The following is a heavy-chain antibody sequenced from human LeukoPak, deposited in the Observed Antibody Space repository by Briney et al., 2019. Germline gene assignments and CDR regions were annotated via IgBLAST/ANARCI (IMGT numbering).Heavy chain of an antibody. J-gene: IGHJ4*02. CDR2: ITSTSSYI. V-gene: IGHV3-21*01. CDR1: GFTFSSYT. CDR3: ARGGWYGDYYSDY. Sequence: GGSLRLSCAASGFTFSSYTMNWVRQALGKGLEWVSSITSTSSYIYYAGSVKGRFTISRDNAKNSLYLQMNSLRAEDTAVYYCARGGWYGDYYSDYWGQGTLVTVSS. D-gene: IGHD4-17*01.